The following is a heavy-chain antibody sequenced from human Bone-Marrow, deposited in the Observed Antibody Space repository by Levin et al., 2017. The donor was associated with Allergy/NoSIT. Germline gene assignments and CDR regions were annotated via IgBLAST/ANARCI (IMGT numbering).Heavy chain of an antibody. CDR3: ARGSVPIDWNHYYMDF. J-gene: IGHJ6*03. V-gene: IGHV4-31*03. CDR1: GASIGSRSDC. Sequence: PSETLSLTCTVSGASIGSRSDCWSWIRQHPGKGLEWIGCIYYTGITYHNPSLKSRITMSVDTWKNQFTLRLTSVTAADTAVYFCARGSVPIDWNHYYMDFWGKGTTVTVSS. CDR2: IYYTGIT. D-gene: IGHD1-1*01.